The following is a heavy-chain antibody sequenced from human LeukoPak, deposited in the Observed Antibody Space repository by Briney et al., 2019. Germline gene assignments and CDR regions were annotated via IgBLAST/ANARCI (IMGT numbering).Heavy chain of an antibody. CDR2: IYYSGST. J-gene: IGHJ5*02. D-gene: IGHD3-22*01. Sequence: PSETLSLTCTVSGGSISSYYWSWIRQPPGKGLEWIGYIYYSGSTNYNPSLKSRVTISVDTSKNQFSLKLSSVTAADTAVYYCARDARPDYYDSSGYYEPWGQGTLVTVSS. CDR3: ARDARPDYYDSSGYYEP. V-gene: IGHV4-59*01. CDR1: GGSISSYY.